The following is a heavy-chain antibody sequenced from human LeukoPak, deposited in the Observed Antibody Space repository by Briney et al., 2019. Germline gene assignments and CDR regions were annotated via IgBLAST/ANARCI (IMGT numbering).Heavy chain of an antibody. Sequence: GGSLRLSCAVSGFTFSDYYMSWIRQAPGKGLEWASDISSSRRYTNYADSVKGRFTISSDNAKNSLYLQMNSLRAEDTAVYYCARDRLITFRGLPGYWGQGTLVTVSS. CDR2: ISSSRRYT. J-gene: IGHJ4*02. V-gene: IGHV3-11*05. CDR3: ARDRLITFRGLPGY. CDR1: GFTFSDYY. D-gene: IGHD3-16*01.